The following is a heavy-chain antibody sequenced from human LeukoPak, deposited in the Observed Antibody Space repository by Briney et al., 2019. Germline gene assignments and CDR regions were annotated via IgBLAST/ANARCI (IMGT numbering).Heavy chain of an antibody. CDR3: ARSGYSYGYGYYYYGMDV. CDR2: ISAYNGNT. D-gene: IGHD5-18*01. Sequence: GASVKVSCKASGYTFTSYGISWVRQAPGQGLEWMGWISAYNGNTNYAQKLQGRVTMTTDTSTSTAHMELRSLRSDDTAVYYCARSGYSYGYGYYYYGMDVWGQGTTVTVSS. V-gene: IGHV1-18*01. J-gene: IGHJ6*02. CDR1: GYTFTSYG.